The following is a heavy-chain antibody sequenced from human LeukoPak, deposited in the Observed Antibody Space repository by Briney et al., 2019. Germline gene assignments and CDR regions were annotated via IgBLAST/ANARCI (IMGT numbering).Heavy chain of an antibody. CDR1: GYTFTSYG. Sequence: ASVKVSCKASGYTFTSYGISWVRQAPGQGLEWMGWISAYNGNTNYAQKLQGRVTMTTDTSTSTAYMELSSLRSEDTAVYYCAARGSYSSNDAFDIWGQGTMVTVSS. V-gene: IGHV1-18*01. CDR2: ISAYNGNT. CDR3: AARGSYSSNDAFDI. J-gene: IGHJ3*02. D-gene: IGHD1-26*01.